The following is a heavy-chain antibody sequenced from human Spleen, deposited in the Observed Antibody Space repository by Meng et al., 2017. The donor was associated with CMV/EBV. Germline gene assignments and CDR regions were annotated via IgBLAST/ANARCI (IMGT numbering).Heavy chain of an antibody. Sequence: SCAAYGFTFSGYARSWVRQAPGKGLRWGTVIYSGGSSTSYADSVKGRFTISRDDSKNTLYLQMNSLRAEDTAVYYCAKDTYYFDYWGQGTLVTVSS. V-gene: IGHV3-23*03. CDR3: AKDTYYFDY. CDR1: GFTFSGYA. CDR2: IYSGGSST. D-gene: IGHD2/OR15-2a*01. J-gene: IGHJ4*02.